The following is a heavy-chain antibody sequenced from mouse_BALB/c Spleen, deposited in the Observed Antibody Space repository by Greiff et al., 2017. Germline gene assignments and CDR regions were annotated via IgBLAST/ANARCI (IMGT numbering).Heavy chain of an antibody. CDR2: ILPGSGST. J-gene: IGHJ4*01. V-gene: IGHV1-9*01. CDR3: AKCDYDGNYARVY. Sequence: VQLQQSGAELMKPGASVKISCKATGYTFSSYWIEWVKQRPGHGLEWIGEILPGSGSTNYNEKFKGKATFTADTSSNTAYMQLSSLTSEDSAVYYCAKCDYDGNYARVYWGQGTSVTVSS. D-gene: IGHD2-4*01. CDR1: GYTFSSYW.